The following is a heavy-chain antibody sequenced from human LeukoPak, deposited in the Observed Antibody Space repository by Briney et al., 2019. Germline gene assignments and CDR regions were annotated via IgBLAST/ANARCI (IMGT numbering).Heavy chain of an antibody. CDR2: IYHSGST. CDR3: ARVSGYDWDDYYYYMDV. Sequence: PSETLSLTCTVSGCSISSGYYWGWIRQPPGKGLEWIGSIYHSGSTYYNPSLKSRVTISVDTSKNQFSLKLSSVTAADTAVYYCARVSGYDWDDYYYYMDVWGKGTTVTVSS. CDR1: GCSISSGYY. V-gene: IGHV4-38-2*02. J-gene: IGHJ6*03. D-gene: IGHD5-12*01.